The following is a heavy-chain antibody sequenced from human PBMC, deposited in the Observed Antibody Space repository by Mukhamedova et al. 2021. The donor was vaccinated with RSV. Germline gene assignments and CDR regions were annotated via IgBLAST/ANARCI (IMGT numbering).Heavy chain of an antibody. D-gene: IGHD3-10*01. J-gene: IGHJ3*01. CDR2: VSYDGSNK. CDR1: FIFSSYA. V-gene: IGHV3-30*04. Sequence: FIFSSYAMHWVRQAPGKGLKWVAVVSYDGSNKYYADSVKGRCTIPRDNAKNTVSLQMNSLKAEDTAVYYCAKSSLWFGDPDAFD. CDR3: AKSSLWFGDPDAFD.